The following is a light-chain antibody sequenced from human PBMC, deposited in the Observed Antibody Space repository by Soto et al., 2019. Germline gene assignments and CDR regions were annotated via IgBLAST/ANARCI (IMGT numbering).Light chain of an antibody. CDR2: SSD. Sequence: QSVLTQPPSASGTPGQRVTISCSGSGSNIGSNTVNWYQQLPGTAPKLLIYSSDQRPSGVPDRFSGSKSSTSASLAITGLRSEDEADDYCAAWDDSLQGGVFGGGTKLTVL. V-gene: IGLV1-44*01. CDR1: GSNIGSNT. J-gene: IGLJ3*02. CDR3: AAWDDSLQGGV.